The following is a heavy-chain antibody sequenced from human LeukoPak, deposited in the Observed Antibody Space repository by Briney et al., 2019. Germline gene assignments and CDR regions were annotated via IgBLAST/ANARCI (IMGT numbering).Heavy chain of an antibody. D-gene: IGHD2-15*01. CDR3: ARRAGEYSHPYDY. V-gene: IGHV3-23*05. J-gene: IGHJ4*02. CDR1: GFTFSSYG. Sequence: GGTLKLSCAASGFTFSSYGMSWVRQAPGKGLEWVSFIYSGGNTHYSDSVKGRFTISRDNSKNTLYLQMNSLRAEDTAIYYCARRAGEYSHPYDYWGQGTLVTVSS. CDR2: IYSGGNT.